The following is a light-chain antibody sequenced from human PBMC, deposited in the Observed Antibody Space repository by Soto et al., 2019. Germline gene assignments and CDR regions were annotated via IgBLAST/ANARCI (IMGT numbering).Light chain of an antibody. CDR3: QQYGSSPIT. Sequence: EIVLTQSPCTLSLSPGERATLSCRASQSVSSSWLAWYQQKPGQAPRLLIYDASGRATGSPDRFSGSGSGTDFTLTISRLEPEDFAVYYCQQYGSSPITFGQGTRLEIK. CDR1: QSVSSSW. J-gene: IGKJ5*01. CDR2: DAS. V-gene: IGKV3-20*01.